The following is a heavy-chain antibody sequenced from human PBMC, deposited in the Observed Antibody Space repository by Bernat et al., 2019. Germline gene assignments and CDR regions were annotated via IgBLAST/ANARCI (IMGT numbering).Heavy chain of an antibody. CDR1: GFTFSTYG. J-gene: IGHJ6*03. D-gene: IGHD6-19*01. CDR3: ARVGPYSSGWENYYYYYMDV. CDR2: IWYDGSNK. V-gene: IGHV3-33*01. Sequence: QVQLVESGGGVVQPGRSLRLSCAASGFTFSTYGMHWVRQAPGKGLEWVAVIWYDGSNKYYADSVKDRFTISRDNSKNTLYLQMNSLRAEDTAVYYCARVGPYSSGWENYYYYYMDVWGKGTTVTVSS.